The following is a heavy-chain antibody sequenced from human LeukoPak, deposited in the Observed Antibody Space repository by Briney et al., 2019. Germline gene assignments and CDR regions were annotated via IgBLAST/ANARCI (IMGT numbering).Heavy chain of an antibody. J-gene: IGHJ4*02. CDR2: IYYSGST. V-gene: IGHV4-59*01. CDR3: ARGSRDGYNLFDY. CDR1: GGSITTYH. D-gene: IGHD5-24*01. Sequence: SETLSSTSTISGGSITTYHWIWLRQPPGKGLEGIGDIYYSGSTNYNTSLKSRVTISVDTSKNQFSLNLRSVTAADTAVYYCARGSRDGYNLFDYGGRGTLVTVP.